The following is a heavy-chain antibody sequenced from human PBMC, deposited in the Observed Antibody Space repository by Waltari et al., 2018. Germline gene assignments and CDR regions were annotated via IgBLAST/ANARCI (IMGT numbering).Heavy chain of an antibody. J-gene: IGHJ4*02. Sequence: EVQLVESGGGLVQPGGSLRLSCSAFGFPFSSYSMNWVRQAPGKGLEWISYIRSSSDTIYYADSVKGRFTISRDNAKNSLYLQMNSLRVEDTAVYYCARGEYSLTYWGQGTLVTVPS. V-gene: IGHV3-48*04. CDR3: ARGEYSLTY. CDR1: GFPFSSYS. CDR2: IRSSSDTI. D-gene: IGHD6-6*01.